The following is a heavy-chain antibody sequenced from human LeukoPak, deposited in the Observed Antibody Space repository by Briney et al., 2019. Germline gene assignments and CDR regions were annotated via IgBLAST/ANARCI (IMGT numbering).Heavy chain of an antibody. CDR2: IRSSTETI. V-gene: IGHV3-48*02. Sequence: GWSLRLCCAAGGITFSCYSRSWGRQAPERLLELVSYIRSSTETIYCTDSVKGRFTISRENAKNSLYLQMNSLRDEDSAVYYCARDQGIFDYWDQGTLVTVSS. CDR3: ARDQGIFDY. CDR1: GITFSCYS. J-gene: IGHJ4*02.